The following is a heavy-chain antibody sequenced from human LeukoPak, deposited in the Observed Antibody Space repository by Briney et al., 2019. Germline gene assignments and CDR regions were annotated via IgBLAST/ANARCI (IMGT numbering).Heavy chain of an antibody. CDR2: IYYSGST. CDR3: ARAIMITFGGVIVKDRYYFDY. V-gene: IGHV4-30-4*01. D-gene: IGHD3-16*02. J-gene: IGHJ4*02. Sequence: SETLSLTCTVSGGSISSGDYYWSWIRQPPGKGLEWIGYIYYSGSTYYDPSLKSRVTISVDTSKNQFSLKLSSVTAADTAVYYCARAIMITFGGVIVKDRYYFDYWGQGTLVTVSS. CDR1: GGSISSGDYY.